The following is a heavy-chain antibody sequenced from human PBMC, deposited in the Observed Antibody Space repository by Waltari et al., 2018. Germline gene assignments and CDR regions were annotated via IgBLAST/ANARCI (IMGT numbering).Heavy chain of an antibody. Sequence: EVQLVESGGGLVQPGGSMSISWPASGLPLSRYCMSWVRQATGEGPEWVANIMTDGSEEYYVDSVRGRFTISRDNAKNSLYLQMNSLRPEDTAVYYCARDQWFAFDIWGHGTMVTVSS. CDR3: ARDQWFAFDI. CDR2: IMTDGSEE. D-gene: IGHD3-22*01. V-gene: IGHV3-7*01. CDR1: GLPLSRYC. J-gene: IGHJ3*02.